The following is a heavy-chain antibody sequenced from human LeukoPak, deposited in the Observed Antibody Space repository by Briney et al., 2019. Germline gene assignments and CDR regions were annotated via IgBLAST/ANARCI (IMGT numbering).Heavy chain of an antibody. CDR1: GYTLTELS. D-gene: IGHD3-22*01. V-gene: IGHV1-24*01. J-gene: IGHJ4*02. Sequence: ASVKVSCKVSGYTLTELSMHWVRQAPGQGREWMGGFDPEDSETIYAQKFQGRVTMTEDTSTDTAYMELSSLRSEDTAVYYCATGGGGPTYYYDSSGYSNYYFDYWGQGTLVTVSS. CDR2: FDPEDSET. CDR3: ATGGGGPTYYYDSSGYSNYYFDY.